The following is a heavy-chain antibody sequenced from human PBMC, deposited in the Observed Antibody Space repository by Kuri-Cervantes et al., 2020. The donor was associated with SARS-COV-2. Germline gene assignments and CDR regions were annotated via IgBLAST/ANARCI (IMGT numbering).Heavy chain of an antibody. CDR3: ARVTTVTEGY. J-gene: IGHJ4*02. Sequence: LSLTCAASGFTFSSYSVNWVRQAPGKGLEWVSSISSSSSYIYYADSVKGRFTISRDNAKNSLYLQMNSLRAEDTAVYYCARVTTVTEGYWGQGTLVTVSS. CDR1: GFTFSSYS. CDR2: ISSSSSYI. V-gene: IGHV3-21*01. D-gene: IGHD4-11*01.